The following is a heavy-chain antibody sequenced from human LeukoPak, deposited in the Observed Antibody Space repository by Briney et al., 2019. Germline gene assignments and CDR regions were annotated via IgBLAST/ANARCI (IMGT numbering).Heavy chain of an antibody. CDR2: IKPDGSEK. D-gene: IGHD5-18*01. CDR3: ARVSRSYGNIDY. CDR1: GFXFSANW. V-gene: IGHV3-7*02. J-gene: IGHJ4*02. Sequence: GGSLRLSCAASGFXFSANWITWVRQAPGKGLEWVATIKPDGSEKYYLDSVKGRFTISRDNAKNTLYLQMNSLRAEDTAVYYCARVSRSYGNIDYWGQGTLVTVSS.